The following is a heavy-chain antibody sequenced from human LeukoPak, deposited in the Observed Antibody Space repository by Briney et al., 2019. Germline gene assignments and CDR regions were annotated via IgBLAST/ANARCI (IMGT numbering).Heavy chain of an antibody. D-gene: IGHD3-3*01. Sequence: PGGSLRLSCAASGFTFSSYSMNWVRQAPGKGLEWVSSISSSSSYIYYADSVKGRFTISRDNAKNSLYLQMNSLRAEDTAVYYCARDQTRYYDFWSGYPDAFDIWGQGTMVTVSS. CDR1: GFTFSSYS. CDR3: ARDQTRYYDFWSGYPDAFDI. CDR2: ISSSSSYI. J-gene: IGHJ3*02. V-gene: IGHV3-21*01.